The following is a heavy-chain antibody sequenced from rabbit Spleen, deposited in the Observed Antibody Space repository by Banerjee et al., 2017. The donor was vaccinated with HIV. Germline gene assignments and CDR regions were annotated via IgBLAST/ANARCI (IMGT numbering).Heavy chain of an antibody. D-gene: IGHD8-1*01. CDR2: IYAGSSGST. J-gene: IGHJ6*01. CDR3: ARDTGTSFSTYGMDL. CDR1: GFSFINKHV. Sequence: QEQLVESGGGLVQPGGSLTLTCKASGFSFINKHVMCWVRQAPGKGLEWIACIYAGSSGSTYSASWAKGRFTISKTSSTTVTLQMTSLTAADTATYFCARDTGTSFSTYGMDLWGPGTLVTVS. V-gene: IGHV1S45*01.